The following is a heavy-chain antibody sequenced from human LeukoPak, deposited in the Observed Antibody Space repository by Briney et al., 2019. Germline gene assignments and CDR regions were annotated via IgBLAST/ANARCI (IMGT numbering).Heavy chain of an antibody. J-gene: IGHJ4*02. CDR3: ARRQDIVATIDY. Sequence: GASVKVSCKASGYTFTSYDINWVRQATGQGLEWMGWMNPNSGNTGYAQKFQGRVTMTRNTSISTAYMELSSLRSEDTAVYYCARRQDIVATIDYWGQGTLVTVSS. V-gene: IGHV1-8*01. D-gene: IGHD5-12*01. CDR2: MNPNSGNT. CDR1: GYTFTSYD.